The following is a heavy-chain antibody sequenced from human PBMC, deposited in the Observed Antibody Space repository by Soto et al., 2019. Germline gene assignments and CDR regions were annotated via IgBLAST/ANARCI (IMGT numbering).Heavy chain of an antibody. CDR2: IYYSGST. CDR1: GGSISSYY. J-gene: IGHJ6*02. D-gene: IGHD6-19*01. Sequence: KPSETLSLTCTVSGGSISSYYWSWIRQPPGKGLEWIGYIYYSGSTNYNPSLKSRVTISVDTSKNQFSLKLSSVTAADTAVYYCARDSVSVNRSYYYYGMDVWGQGTTVTVSS. CDR3: ARDSVSVNRSYYYYGMDV. V-gene: IGHV4-59*01.